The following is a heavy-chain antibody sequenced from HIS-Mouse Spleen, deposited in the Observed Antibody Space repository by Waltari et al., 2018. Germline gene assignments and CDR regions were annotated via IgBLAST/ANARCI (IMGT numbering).Heavy chain of an antibody. D-gene: IGHD6-13*01. CDR1: GFTFSSYW. Sequence: EVQLVESGGGLVQPGGSLRLSCAASGFTFSSYWMSWVRQAPGKGLEWVANIKQDGSEKYYVDSVKGRFTLSRDNAKNSLYLQMNSLRAEDTAVYYCAGGYSSSWYGGWGQGTLVTVSS. V-gene: IGHV3-7*04. CDR3: AGGYSSSWYGG. J-gene: IGHJ4*02. CDR2: IKQDGSEK.